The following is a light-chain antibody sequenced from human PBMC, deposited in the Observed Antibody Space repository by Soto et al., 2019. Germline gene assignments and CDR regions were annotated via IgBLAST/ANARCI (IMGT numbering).Light chain of an antibody. CDR1: QSVRNSY. Sequence: EIVLTQSPGTLSMSPGERATLSCRASQSVRNSYVAWYQQKPGQAPRVLIYAASSRATGIPDRFSGSGSGTDFTLTISRLEPEDFAVDYCQQYSSSPLTFGGGTRVEIK. CDR2: AAS. CDR3: QQYSSSPLT. J-gene: IGKJ4*01. V-gene: IGKV3-20*01.